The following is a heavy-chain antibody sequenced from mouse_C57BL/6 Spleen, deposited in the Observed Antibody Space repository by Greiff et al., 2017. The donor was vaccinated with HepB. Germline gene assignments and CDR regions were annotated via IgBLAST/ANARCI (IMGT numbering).Heavy chain of an antibody. D-gene: IGHD1-2*01. V-gene: IGHV7-3*01. Sequence: EVKLMESGGGLVQPGGSLSLSCAASGFTFTDYYMSWVRQPPGKALEWLGFIRNKANGYTTEYSASVKGRFTISRDNSQSILYLQMNALRAEDSATYYCARYKILRPYFDVWGTGTTVTVSS. CDR1: GFTFTDYY. CDR2: IRNKANGYTT. CDR3: ARYKILRPYFDV. J-gene: IGHJ1*03.